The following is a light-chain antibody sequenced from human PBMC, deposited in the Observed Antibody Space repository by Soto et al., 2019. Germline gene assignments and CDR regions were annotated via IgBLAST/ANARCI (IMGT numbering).Light chain of an antibody. J-gene: IGKJ2*02. CDR2: GAS. CDR3: QQYGSSPRT. CDR1: QSVSSSC. Sequence: EIVLTQSPGTLSLSPGERATLSCRASQSVSSSCLAWYQHKPGQAPRVLIYGASSRATGIPDRFSGSGSGTDFTLTISRLEPEDFAVYYCQQYGSSPRTFGQGTKLEIK. V-gene: IGKV3-20*01.